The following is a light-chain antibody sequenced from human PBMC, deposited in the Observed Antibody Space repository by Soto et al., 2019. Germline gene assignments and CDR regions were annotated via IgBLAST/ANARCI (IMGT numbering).Light chain of an antibody. Sequence: EIQMTQSPSSVSASVGDRVTITCRASQGISGWLAWYQQKPGKAPRLLIFAASSLQVWVPSRFSGSGSGTYFTRTISILQPEDFATYYCQQSNSFPITFGQGTRLEIK. J-gene: IGKJ5*01. CDR2: AAS. CDR1: QGISGW. CDR3: QQSNSFPIT. V-gene: IGKV1-12*01.